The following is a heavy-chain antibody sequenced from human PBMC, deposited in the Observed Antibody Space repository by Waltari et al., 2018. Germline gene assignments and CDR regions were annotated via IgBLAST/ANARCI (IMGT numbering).Heavy chain of an antibody. Sequence: QLQLQESGPGLVKPSGTLSLSCAVSGDSVTSPNWWGWVRQSPQRGLEWIGQVLRTGKTNYSPSCAGRVTMSLDAANNQFSLKVTSATAADTAVYYCARDRGRGLYLDAWGPGTLVTVSP. V-gene: IGHV4-4*02. D-gene: IGHD2-15*01. CDR2: VLRTGKT. J-gene: IGHJ5*02. CDR3: ARDRGRGLYLDA. CDR1: GDSVTSPNW.